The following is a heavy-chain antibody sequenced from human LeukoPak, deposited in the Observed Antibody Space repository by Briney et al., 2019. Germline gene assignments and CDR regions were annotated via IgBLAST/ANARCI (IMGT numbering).Heavy chain of an antibody. CDR2: IYYSGST. CDR3: ARRIAVAGTGGYYYYYMDV. CDR1: GGSLSSYY. D-gene: IGHD6-19*01. Sequence: PSETLSLTCTVSGGSLSSYYWSWIRQPPGKGLEWIWYIYYSGSTNYNPSLKSRVTISVDTSKNQFSLRLSSVTAAETAVYYCARRIAVAGTGGYYYYYMDVWGKGTTVTVSS. J-gene: IGHJ6*03. V-gene: IGHV4-59*08.